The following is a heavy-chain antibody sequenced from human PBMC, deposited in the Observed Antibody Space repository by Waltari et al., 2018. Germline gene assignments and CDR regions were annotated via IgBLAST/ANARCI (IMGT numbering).Heavy chain of an antibody. D-gene: IGHD7-27*01. J-gene: IGHJ6*02. CDR2: INSDGRST. CDR1: GFIFTDYW. Sequence: EVQLVESGGGLVHPGGSLRLSCDASGFIFTDYWMHWVRQDPGKGLAGVAHINSDGRSTTYGDSVRGGFTITRDNARNTLYLQMTSLRAEDTAVYFCVTDDPGLGLDVWGQGTTVTVSS. V-gene: IGHV3-74*01. CDR3: VTDDPGLGLDV.